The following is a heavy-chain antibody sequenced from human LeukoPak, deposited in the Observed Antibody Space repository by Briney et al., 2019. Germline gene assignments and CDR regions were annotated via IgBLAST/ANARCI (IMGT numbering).Heavy chain of an antibody. J-gene: IGHJ4*02. Sequence: PGGSLRLSCAASGFTFSSYAMSWVRQAPGKGLEWVSAISGSGGSTYYADSVKGRFTISRDNAKKSLYLQMNSLREEDTAVYYCAKNGAVAGTCDYWGQGILVTVSS. CDR2: ISGSGGST. CDR3: AKNGAVAGTCDY. V-gene: IGHV3-23*01. CDR1: GFTFSSYA. D-gene: IGHD6-19*01.